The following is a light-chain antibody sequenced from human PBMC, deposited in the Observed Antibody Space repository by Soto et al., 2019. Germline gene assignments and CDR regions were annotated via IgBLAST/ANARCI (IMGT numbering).Light chain of an antibody. CDR3: SSYTNINTRACV. Sequence: QSALTQPASVSGSHGQSITISCTGTSGDIGSYNRVSWYQQHPGKAPKLIIYEVTDRPSGVSNRFSGAKSGNTASLTISGLQAEDEAEDYGSSYTNINTRACVFGTGTKVTVL. CDR1: SGDIGSYNR. CDR2: EVT. V-gene: IGLV2-14*01. J-gene: IGLJ1*01.